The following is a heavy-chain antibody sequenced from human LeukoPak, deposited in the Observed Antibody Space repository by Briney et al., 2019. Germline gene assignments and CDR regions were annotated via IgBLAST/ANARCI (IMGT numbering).Heavy chain of an antibody. CDR3: ASQLVRYGSGRSRFDY. Sequence: GGSLRLSCAASGFTFSSYEMNWVRQAPGKGLEWVSYISSSGSTIYYADSVKGRFTISRDNAKNSLYLQMNSLRAEDTAVYYCASQLVRYGSGRSRFDYWGQGTLVTVSS. V-gene: IGHV3-48*03. D-gene: IGHD3-10*01. J-gene: IGHJ4*02. CDR1: GFTFSSYE. CDR2: ISSSGSTI.